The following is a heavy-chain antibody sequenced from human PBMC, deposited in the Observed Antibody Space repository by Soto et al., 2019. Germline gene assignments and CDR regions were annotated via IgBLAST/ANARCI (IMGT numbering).Heavy chain of an antibody. J-gene: IGHJ3*02. D-gene: IGHD3-3*01. CDR2: IYYSGST. CDR3: ARRPYYDFWSGSPTGGAFDI. Sequence: SETLSLTCTVSGGSISSYYWSWIRQPPGKGLEWIGYIYYSGSTNYNPSLKSRVTISVDTSKNQFSLKLSSVTAADTAVYYCARRPYYDFWSGSPTGGAFDIWGQGTMVTVSS. CDR1: GGSISSYY. V-gene: IGHV4-59*08.